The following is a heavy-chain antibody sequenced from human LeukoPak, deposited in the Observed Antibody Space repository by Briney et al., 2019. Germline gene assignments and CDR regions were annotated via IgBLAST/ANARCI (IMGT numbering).Heavy chain of an antibody. CDR1: GFTFSSYE. Sequence: PGGSLRLSCAASGFTFSSYEMNWVRQAPGKGLEWVSYISSSGSTIYYADSVKGRFTISRDNAKNSLYLQMNSLRAEDTAVYYCAREQSYCSGGSCYSLDYYYGMDVWGQGTTVTVSS. CDR3: AREQSYCSGGSCYSLDYYYGMDV. V-gene: IGHV3-48*03. J-gene: IGHJ6*02. CDR2: ISSSGSTI. D-gene: IGHD2-15*01.